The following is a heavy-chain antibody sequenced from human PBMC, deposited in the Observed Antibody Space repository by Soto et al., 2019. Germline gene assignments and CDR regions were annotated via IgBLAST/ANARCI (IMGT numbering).Heavy chain of an antibody. CDR2: IIPIFGTA. D-gene: IGHD1-20*01. J-gene: IGHJ5*02. CDR1: GGTFSSYA. Sequence: GASVKVSCKASGGTFSSYAISWVRQAPGQGLEWMGGIIPIFGTANYAQKFQGRVTITADESTSTAYMELSSLRSEDTAVYYCAIDNWNLQNWFDPWGQGTLVTVSS. CDR3: AIDNWNLQNWFDP. V-gene: IGHV1-69*13.